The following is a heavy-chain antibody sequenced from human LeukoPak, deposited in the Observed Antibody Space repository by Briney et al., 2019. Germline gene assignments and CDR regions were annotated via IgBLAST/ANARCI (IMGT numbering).Heavy chain of an antibody. D-gene: IGHD1-26*01. CDR2: IKQDGSEK. V-gene: IGHV3-7*01. CDR3: AREGTSGGSSPDDAFDI. Sequence: GGSLRLSCAASGFTFSSYWMSWVRQAPGKGLEWVANIKQDGSEKYYVDSVKGRFTISRDNAKNSLYLQMNSLRAEDTAVYYCAREGTSGGSSPDDAFDIWGKGTMVTVSS. J-gene: IGHJ3*02. CDR1: GFTFSSYW.